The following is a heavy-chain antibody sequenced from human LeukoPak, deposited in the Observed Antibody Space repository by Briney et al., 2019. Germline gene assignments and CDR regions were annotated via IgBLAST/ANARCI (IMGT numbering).Heavy chain of an antibody. D-gene: IGHD4-17*01. V-gene: IGHV4-61*01. CDR1: GGSISSSSYY. CDR3: AREQARYGDFDY. Sequence: KPSETLSLTCTVSGGSISSSSYYWSWIRQPPGKRLEWIGHIYYSGSTNYNPSLKSRVTISVDTSKNQFSLNLSSVTAADTAVYYCAREQARYGDFDYRGQGTLVTVSS. J-gene: IGHJ4*02. CDR2: IYYSGST.